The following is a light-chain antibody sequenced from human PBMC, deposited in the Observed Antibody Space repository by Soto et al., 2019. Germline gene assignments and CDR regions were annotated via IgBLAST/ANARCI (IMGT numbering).Light chain of an antibody. J-gene: IGKJ3*01. CDR1: QSISSW. CDR2: DAS. V-gene: IGKV1-5*01. CDR3: QQYNSYPFT. Sequence: DIQMTQSPSTLSASVGDRVTITCRASQSISSWLAWYQQKPGKAPKLLIYDASSLESGVPSRFSGSGSGTEFTLTISSLQPDDFATYYCQQYNSYPFTFGPGPKWISN.